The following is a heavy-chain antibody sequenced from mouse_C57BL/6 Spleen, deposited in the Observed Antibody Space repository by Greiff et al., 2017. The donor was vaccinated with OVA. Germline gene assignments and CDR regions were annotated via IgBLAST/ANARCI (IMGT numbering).Heavy chain of an antibody. CDR3: AKPYYYGSSYGLALAY. Sequence: QVQLKQPGAELVMPGASVKLSCKASGYTFTSYWMHWVKQRPGQGLEWIGEIDPSDSYTNYNQKFKGKSTLTVDKSSSTAYMQLSSLTSEDSAVYYCAKPYYYGSSYGLALAYWGQGTLVTVSA. J-gene: IGHJ3*01. CDR2: IDPSDSYT. D-gene: IGHD1-1*01. V-gene: IGHV1-69*01. CDR1: GYTFTSYW.